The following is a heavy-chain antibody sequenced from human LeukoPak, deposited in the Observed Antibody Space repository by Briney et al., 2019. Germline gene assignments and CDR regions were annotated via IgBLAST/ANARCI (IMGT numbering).Heavy chain of an antibody. Sequence: GASVKVSCKASGYIFTTYGISWVRQAPGQGLEWMGWISAYNGNTNYAQKLQGRVTMTTDTSTSTAYMELRSLRSDDTAMYYCATASWREGHGGAFDIWGQGTMVTVSS. J-gene: IGHJ3*02. CDR1: GYIFTTYG. CDR3: ATASWREGHGGAFDI. D-gene: IGHD6-13*01. V-gene: IGHV1-18*01. CDR2: ISAYNGNT.